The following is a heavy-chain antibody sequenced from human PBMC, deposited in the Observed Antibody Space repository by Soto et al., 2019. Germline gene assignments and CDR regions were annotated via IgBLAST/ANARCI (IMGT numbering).Heavy chain of an antibody. J-gene: IGHJ6*02. CDR1: GGSISSYY. CDR3: ARYKSNYYYGMDV. V-gene: IGHV4-59*01. Sequence: PSETLSLPCTVSGGSISSYYWSWIRQPPGKGLEWIGYIYYSGITNYNPSLKSRVTISVDTSKNQFSLKLSSVTAADTAVYYCARYKSNYYYGMDVWGQGTTVTVSS. D-gene: IGHD1-20*01. CDR2: IYYSGIT.